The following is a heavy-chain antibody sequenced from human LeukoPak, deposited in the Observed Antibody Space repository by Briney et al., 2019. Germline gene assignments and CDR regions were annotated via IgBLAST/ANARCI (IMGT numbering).Heavy chain of an antibody. D-gene: IGHD1-1*01. J-gene: IGHJ5*02. V-gene: IGHV4-59*01. CDR2: VYYRGST. CDR1: GGSISSY. Sequence: PSETLSLTCTVSGGSISSYWSWIRQPPGKGLEWIGCVYYRGSTNYNPSLKSRLTISVDTSKNQFSLKLNSVTAAETAVYYCARGVGTTSNWFDPWGQGTLVTVSS. CDR3: ARGVGTTSNWFDP.